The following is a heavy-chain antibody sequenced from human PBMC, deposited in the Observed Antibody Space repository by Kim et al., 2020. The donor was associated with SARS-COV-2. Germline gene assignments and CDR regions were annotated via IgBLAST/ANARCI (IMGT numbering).Heavy chain of an antibody. Sequence: GGSLRLSCAASGFTFNSYWMHWVRQAPGKGLVWVSHINGDGSSTNYADSVKDRFTISRDNTKNTLYLQMNSLRVEDTAVYFCARDHIPRGYTYGSFWFDPWGQGTLVTVSS. CDR1: GFTFNSYW. D-gene: IGHD5-18*01. V-gene: IGHV3-74*01. J-gene: IGHJ5*02. CDR3: ARDHIPRGYTYGSFWFDP. CDR2: INGDGSST.